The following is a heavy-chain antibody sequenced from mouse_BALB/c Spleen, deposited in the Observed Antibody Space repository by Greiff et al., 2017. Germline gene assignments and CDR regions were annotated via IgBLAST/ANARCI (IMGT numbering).Heavy chain of an antibody. J-gene: IGHJ2*01. CDR1: GFTFSSYG. CDR3: ARDYGYDEGNFDY. V-gene: IGHV5-6-3*01. Sequence: EVKVVESGGGLVQPGGSLKLSCAASGFTFSSYGMSWVRQTPDKRLELVATINSNGGSTYYPDSVKGRFTISRDNAKNTLYLQMSSLKSEDTAMYYCARDYGYDEGNFDYWGQGTTLTVSS. D-gene: IGHD2-2*01. CDR2: INSNGGST.